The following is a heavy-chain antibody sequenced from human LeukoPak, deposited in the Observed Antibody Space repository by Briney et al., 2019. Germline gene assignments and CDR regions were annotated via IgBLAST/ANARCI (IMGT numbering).Heavy chain of an antibody. Sequence: GGSLRLSCAASGFTFSTYWMHWVRQAPGKGLVWVSRINSDGSSTNYADSVKGRFTISRDNAKNTLYLQMNSLRAEDTAVYYCARVRSWIHLWTSFDYWGQGTLVTVSS. V-gene: IGHV3-74*01. CDR1: GFTFSTYW. CDR2: INSDGSST. J-gene: IGHJ4*02. D-gene: IGHD5-18*01. CDR3: ARVRSWIHLWTSFDY.